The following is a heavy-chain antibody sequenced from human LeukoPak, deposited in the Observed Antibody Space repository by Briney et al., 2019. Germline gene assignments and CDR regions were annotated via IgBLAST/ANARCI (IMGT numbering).Heavy chain of an antibody. D-gene: IGHD3-10*01. V-gene: IGHV4-39*07. J-gene: IGHJ4*02. CDR3: ASLDGSGSRYFSY. CDR1: GFTFTTYW. CDR2: IYYSGST. Sequence: PGGSPRLSCAASGFTFTTYWMSWVRQAPGKGLEWIGSIYYSGSTYYNPSLKSRVTISVDTSKNQFSLKLSSVTAADTAVYYCASLDGSGSRYFSYWGQGTLVTVSS.